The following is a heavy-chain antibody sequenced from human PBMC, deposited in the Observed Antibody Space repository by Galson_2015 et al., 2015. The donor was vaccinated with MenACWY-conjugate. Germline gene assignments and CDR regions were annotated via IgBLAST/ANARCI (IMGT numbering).Heavy chain of an antibody. CDR3: ATTTVVANWYFDL. V-gene: IGHV4-59*01. J-gene: IGHJ2*01. Sequence: SETLSLTCTVSGGSISSYYWSWIRQPPGKGLEWIGYIYYSGSTNYNPSLKSRVTISVDTSKNQFSLKLSSVTAADTAVYYCATTTVVANWYFDLWGRGTLVTVSS. CDR2: IYYSGST. D-gene: IGHD4-23*01. CDR1: GGSISSYY.